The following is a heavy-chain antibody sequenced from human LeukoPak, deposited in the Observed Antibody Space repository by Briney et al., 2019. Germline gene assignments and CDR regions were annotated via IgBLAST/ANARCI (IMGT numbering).Heavy chain of an antibody. V-gene: IGHV1-2*02. CDR1: GYTFSGYY. J-gene: IGHJ3*02. D-gene: IGHD3-22*01. Sequence: ASVKVSCKASGYTFSGYYIHWVRQAPGQGLEWMGWINPNSGGTDYAQKLQGRVTMTTDTSTSTAYMELRSLRSDDTAVYYCARVPTYYYDSSGYYFAFDIWGQGTMVTVSS. CDR2: INPNSGGT. CDR3: ARVPTYYYDSSGYYFAFDI.